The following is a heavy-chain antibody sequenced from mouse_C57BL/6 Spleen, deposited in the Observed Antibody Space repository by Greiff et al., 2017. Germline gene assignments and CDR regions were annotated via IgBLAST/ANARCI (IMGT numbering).Heavy chain of an antibody. CDR2: IWGDGST. V-gene: IGHV2-3*01. CDR1: GFSLTSYG. J-gene: IGHJ4*01. CDR3: AKDGYDYCYYAMDY. D-gene: IGHD2-4*01. Sequence: QVQLKESGPGLVAPSQSLSITCNVSGFSLTSYGVSWVRQPPGKGLEWLGVIWGDGSTNYHSALISRLGIRKDNSKSQVVLKLNSRQTDDTSTYYCAKDGYDYCYYAMDYWCQGTSVTVSS.